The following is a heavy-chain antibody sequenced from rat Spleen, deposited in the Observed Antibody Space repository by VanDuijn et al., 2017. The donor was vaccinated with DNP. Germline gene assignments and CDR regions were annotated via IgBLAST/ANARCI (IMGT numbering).Heavy chain of an antibody. V-gene: IGHV5-7*01. CDR1: GFTFSNYD. Sequence: EVQLVESGGGLVQPGRSMKLSCAASGFTFSNYDMAWVRQAPKKGLEWVATISNDGSSTYYRDFVKGRFIISRNNAKSTLYLQMNSLRSEDTATYHCTRERRITVATTDYFDYWGQGVMVTVSS. D-gene: IGHD1-3*01. CDR3: TRERRITVATTDYFDY. J-gene: IGHJ2*01. CDR2: ISNDGSST.